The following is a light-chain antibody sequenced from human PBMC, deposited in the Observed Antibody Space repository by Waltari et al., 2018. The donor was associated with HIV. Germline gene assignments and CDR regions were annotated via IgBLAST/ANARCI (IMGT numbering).Light chain of an antibody. J-gene: IGKJ2*01. CDR2: AAS. CDR1: QDISGW. CDR3: QQYDDLPYS. V-gene: IGKV1-12*01. Sequence: DIQMTQSPSSLSASVGDKVTITCHASQDISGWLAWYQQKPGKAPKPLAYAASNLQLGVPSRFSASGSGTDYTLTIRGLQPEDFASYYCQQYDDLPYSFGLGTKVEMK.